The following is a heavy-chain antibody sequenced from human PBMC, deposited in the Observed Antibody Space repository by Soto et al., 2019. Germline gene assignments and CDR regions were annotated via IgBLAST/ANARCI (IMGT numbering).Heavy chain of an antibody. D-gene: IGHD6-19*01. CDR2: INPNSGGT. Sequence: ASVKVSCKASGYTFTGYYMHWVRQAPGQGLEWMGWINPNSGGTNYAQKFQGWVTMTRDTSISTAYMELSRLRPDDTAVYYCARGYSSGRCYYGMDVWGQGTTVTVSS. V-gene: IGHV1-2*04. J-gene: IGHJ6*02. CDR3: ARGYSSGRCYYGMDV. CDR1: GYTFTGYY.